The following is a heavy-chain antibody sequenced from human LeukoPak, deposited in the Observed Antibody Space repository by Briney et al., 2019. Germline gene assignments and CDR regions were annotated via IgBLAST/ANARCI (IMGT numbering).Heavy chain of an antibody. V-gene: IGHV3-33*01. J-gene: IGHJ5*02. CDR3: AREGGYCSGGSCYWFDP. Sequence: GGSLRLSCAASGFTFSSYGMHWVRQAPGKGLEWVAVIWYDGSNKYYADSVKGRFTIFRDNSKNTLYLQMNSLRAEDTAVYYCAREGGYCSGGSCYWFDPWGQGTLVTVSS. D-gene: IGHD2-15*01. CDR1: GFTFSSYG. CDR2: IWYDGSNK.